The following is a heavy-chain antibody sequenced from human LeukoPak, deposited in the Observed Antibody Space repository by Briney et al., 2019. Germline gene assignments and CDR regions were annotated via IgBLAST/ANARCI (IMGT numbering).Heavy chain of an antibody. Sequence: PGGSLRLSCAASGFTFSSYEMNWVRQAPGKGLEWVSYISSSGSTIYYADSVKGRFTISRDNAKNSLYLQMNSLRAEDTAVYYCARDRPLNDFGYYYGSGSYMDVWGKGTTVTVSS. CDR3: ARDRPLNDFGYYYGSGSYMDV. J-gene: IGHJ6*03. CDR2: ISSSGSTI. CDR1: GFTFSSYE. V-gene: IGHV3-48*03. D-gene: IGHD3-10*01.